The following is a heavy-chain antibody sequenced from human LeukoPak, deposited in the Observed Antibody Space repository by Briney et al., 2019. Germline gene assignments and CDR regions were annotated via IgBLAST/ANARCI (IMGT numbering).Heavy chain of an antibody. V-gene: IGHV3-7*01. CDR3: ARAADYYDSSGDFDY. CDR1: GFTFSNCW. J-gene: IGHJ4*02. D-gene: IGHD3-22*01. CDR2: IKQDGSEK. Sequence: GGSLRLSCAASGFTFSNCWMSWVREAPGKGLEWVANIKQDGSEKYYVDSVKGRFTISRDNAKNSLYLQMNSLRAEDTAVYYCARAADYYDSSGDFDYWGQGTLVTVSS.